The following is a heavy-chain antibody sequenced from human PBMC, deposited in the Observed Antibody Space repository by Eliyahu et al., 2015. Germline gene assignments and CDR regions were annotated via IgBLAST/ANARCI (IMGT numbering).Heavy chain of an antibody. CDR3: ARDTPRGYDAFDI. V-gene: IGHV1-69*01. CDR2: IIPIFGTA. CDR1: GGTFSSYA. Sequence: EVKKPGXSVKVSCKASGGTFSSYAISWVRQAPGQGLEWMGGIIPIFGTANYAQKFQGRVTITADESTSTAYMELSSLRSEDTAVYYCARDTPRGYDAFDIWGQGTMVTVSS. J-gene: IGHJ3*02. D-gene: IGHD2-15*01.